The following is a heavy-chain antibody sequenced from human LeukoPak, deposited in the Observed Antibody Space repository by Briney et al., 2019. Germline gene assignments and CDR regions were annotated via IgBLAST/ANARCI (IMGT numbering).Heavy chain of an antibody. D-gene: IGHD3-10*01. CDR3: ATLLWFGDLDY. V-gene: IGHV1-2*02. CDR2: VSPNNGGT. J-gene: IGHJ4*02. CDR1: GYMFTGFF. Sequence: ASVKVSCKTSGYMFTGFFIHWVRQAPGQGLEWMGSVSPNNGGTSYAETFQGRVNMTADTSTRTAYLQLSGLRFHDTAVYYCATLLWFGDLDYWGQGTPVTVSS.